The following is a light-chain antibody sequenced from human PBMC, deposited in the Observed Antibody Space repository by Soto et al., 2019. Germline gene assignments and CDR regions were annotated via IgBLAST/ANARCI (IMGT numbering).Light chain of an antibody. CDR1: SSDIGASDY. Sequence: QSALTQPASVSGSPGQSITISCTGTSSDIGASDYVSWYRQHPDKAPKLIIYDVNNRPSGVSSRVSGSKSGNTASLTISGLQAEDEAEYFCSSYAIFGGGTKLTVL. CDR3: SSYAI. CDR2: DVN. J-gene: IGLJ2*01. V-gene: IGLV2-14*03.